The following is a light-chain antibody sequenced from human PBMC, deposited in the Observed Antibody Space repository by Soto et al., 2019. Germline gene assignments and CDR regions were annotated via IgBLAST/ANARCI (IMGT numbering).Light chain of an antibody. J-gene: IGKJ1*01. Sequence: DIQMTQSPSTLSASVGDSVTITCRASQRIRSWLAWYQQRPGKAPKVLIYNASSLQSGVPSRFSGSRSGTEFTLTIICLQPDDFATNYCQQYNIYPWTFGQGTEVELK. CDR2: NAS. CDR3: QQYNIYPWT. CDR1: QRIRSW. V-gene: IGKV1-5*01.